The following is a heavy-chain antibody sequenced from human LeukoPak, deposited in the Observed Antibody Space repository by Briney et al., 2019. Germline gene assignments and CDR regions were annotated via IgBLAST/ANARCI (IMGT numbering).Heavy chain of an antibody. CDR1: GFTFSSYS. J-gene: IGHJ3*02. Sequence: PGGSLRLSCAASGFTFSSYSMNWVRQAPGKGLEWASSISSSSSYIYYADSVKGRFTISRENAKNSLYLQMNSLRAEDTAVYYCARDSSSSRDVFDIWGQGTMVTVSS. V-gene: IGHV3-21*01. D-gene: IGHD6-13*01. CDR2: ISSSSSYI. CDR3: ARDSSSSRDVFDI.